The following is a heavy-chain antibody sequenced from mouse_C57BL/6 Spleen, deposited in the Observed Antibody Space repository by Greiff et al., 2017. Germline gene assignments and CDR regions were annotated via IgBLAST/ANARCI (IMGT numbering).Heavy chain of an antibody. D-gene: IGHD1-1*01. V-gene: IGHV1-26*01. CDR2: INPNNGGT. Sequence: VQLQQSGPELVKPGASVKISCKASGYTFTDYYMNWVKQSHGKSLEWIGDINPNNGGTSYNQKFKGKATLTVDKSSSTAYMELRSLTSEDSAVYYCARGTTVVSMDYWGQGTSVTVSS. CDR1: GYTFTDYY. J-gene: IGHJ4*01. CDR3: ARGTTVVSMDY.